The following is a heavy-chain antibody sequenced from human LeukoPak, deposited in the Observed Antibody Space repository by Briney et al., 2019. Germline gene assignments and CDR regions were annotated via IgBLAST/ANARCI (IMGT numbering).Heavy chain of an antibody. J-gene: IGHJ4*02. D-gene: IGHD1-26*01. CDR1: GFTFSSYA. V-gene: IGHV3-23*01. CDR3: AKAYRRVVGAPYGNN. Sequence: PGGSLRLSCAASGFTFSSYAMSWVRQAPGKGLEWVSAISGSGGSTYYADSVKGRFTISRDNSKNTLYLQMNSLRAEDTAVYYCAKAYRRVVGAPYGNNWGQETLVTVSS. CDR2: ISGSGGST.